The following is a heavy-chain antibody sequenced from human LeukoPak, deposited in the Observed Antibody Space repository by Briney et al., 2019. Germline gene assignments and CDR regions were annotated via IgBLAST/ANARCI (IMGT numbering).Heavy chain of an antibody. J-gene: IGHJ4*02. CDR3: ASPGSSSLIT. CDR2: IYYSGST. V-gene: IGHV4-39*01. D-gene: IGHD6-13*01. CDR1: GGSISSSSYY. Sequence: SETLSLTCTVSGGSISSSSYYWGWIRQPPGKGLEWIGSIYYSGSTYYNPSLKSRVTISVDTSKNQLSLKLSSVTAADTAVYYCASPGSSSLITWGQGTLVTVSS.